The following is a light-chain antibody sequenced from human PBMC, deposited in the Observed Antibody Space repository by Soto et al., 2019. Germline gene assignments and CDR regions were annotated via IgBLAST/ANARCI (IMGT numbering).Light chain of an antibody. V-gene: IGKV3-20*01. CDR3: QQYGSSPRT. J-gene: IGKJ2*01. Sequence: EIVLTQSPGTLSLSPGDRATLSCRASQSVSNNYLAWYQQKPGQAPRLLIYGASSRATGISDRFSGSGSGTDFTLTSSRLEPEDFAVYYCQQYGSSPRTFGQGAKLEIK. CDR2: GAS. CDR1: QSVSNNY.